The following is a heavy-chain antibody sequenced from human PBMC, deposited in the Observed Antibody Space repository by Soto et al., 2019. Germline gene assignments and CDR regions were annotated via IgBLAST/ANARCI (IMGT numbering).Heavy chain of an antibody. CDR2: ISTYNGDT. J-gene: IGHJ6*02. D-gene: IGHD5-12*01. V-gene: IGHV1-18*01. Sequence: QVQLVQSGAEVKKPGASVKVSCKASGYTFTRSGISWVRQAPGQGLEWMGWISTYNGDTNYAQTFQGRVTMTTDTSTSTVQMEVGTLNSADTAVFYWGREAVAPYYYYGMDVWGQGTPVTVSS. CDR1: GYTFTRSG. CDR3: GREAVAPYYYYGMDV.